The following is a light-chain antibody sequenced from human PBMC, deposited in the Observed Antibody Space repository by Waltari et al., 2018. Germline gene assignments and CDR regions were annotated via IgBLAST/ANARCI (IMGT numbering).Light chain of an antibody. CDR2: GAS. Sequence: EIVLTRFPGTLSLSPGERATLSCRASQSLSSAYLAWYQQKPGQAPRLLIYGASSRATGIPDRFSGSGSGTDFTLTISGLEPEDSALYYCQQYGSSPPWTFGQGTKVEIK. V-gene: IGKV3-20*01. CDR3: QQYGSSPPWT. J-gene: IGKJ1*01. CDR1: QSLSSAY.